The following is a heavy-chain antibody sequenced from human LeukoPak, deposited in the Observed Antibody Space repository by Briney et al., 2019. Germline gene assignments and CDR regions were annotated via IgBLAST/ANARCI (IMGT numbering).Heavy chain of an antibody. V-gene: IGHV4-59*01. Sequence: SETLSLTCTVSGGSMSTYYWGWIRQPPGKGLEWIGYIYYSGSTNYNPSLKSRVTISVDTSKNQFSLKLTSVTAADTAVYYCARYSYYYDSSGHKPYFDYWGQGTLVTVSS. J-gene: IGHJ4*02. CDR2: IYYSGST. CDR3: ARYSYYYDSSGHKPYFDY. CDR1: GGSMSTYY. D-gene: IGHD3-22*01.